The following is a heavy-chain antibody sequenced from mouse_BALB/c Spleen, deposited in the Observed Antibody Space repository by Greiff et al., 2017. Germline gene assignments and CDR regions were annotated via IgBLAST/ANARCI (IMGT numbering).Heavy chain of an antibody. J-gene: IGHJ2*01. CDR1: GYTFTSYN. CDR2: IYPGNGDT. D-gene: IGHD2-10*02. V-gene: IGHV1-12*01. CDR3: ARSYGNYFYYFDY. Sequence: QVQLQQPGAELVKPGASVKMSCKASGYTFTSYNMHWVKQTPGQGLEWIGAIYPGNGDTSYNQKFKGKATLTADKSSSTAYMQLSSLTSEDSAVYYCARSYGNYFYYFDYWGQGTTLTVSS.